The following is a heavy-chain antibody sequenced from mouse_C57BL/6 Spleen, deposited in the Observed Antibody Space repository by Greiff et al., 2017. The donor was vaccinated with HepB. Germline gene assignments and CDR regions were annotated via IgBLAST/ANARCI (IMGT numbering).Heavy chain of an antibody. Sequence: QVQLQQPGAELVKPGASVKLSCKASGYTFTSYWMHWVKQRPGQGLEWIGMIHPNSGSTNYNEKFKSKATLTVDKSSSTAYMQLSSLTSEDSAVYYCARKGLHGSSHYYAMDYWGQGTSVTVSS. CDR1: GYTFTSYW. D-gene: IGHD1-1*01. V-gene: IGHV1-64*01. CDR2: IHPNSGST. CDR3: ARKGLHGSSHYYAMDY. J-gene: IGHJ4*01.